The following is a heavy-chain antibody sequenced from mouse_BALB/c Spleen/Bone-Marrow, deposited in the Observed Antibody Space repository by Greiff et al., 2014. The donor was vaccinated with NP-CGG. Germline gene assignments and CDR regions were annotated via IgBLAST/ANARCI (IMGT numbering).Heavy chain of an antibody. J-gene: IGHJ4*01. CDR1: GYTFTDYY. CDR2: VNPHNGGT. CDR3: ARSWNYYSMDY. V-gene: IGHV1-19*01. Sequence: EVQLQQSGPELVKPGASVKMSCKASGYTFTDYYMDWVKLSHGESFEWIGRVNPHNGGTNYNQKFKGRATLTVDKSSSTAYMELSSRTSEDSAVYYCARSWNYYSMDYWGQGTSVTVSS.